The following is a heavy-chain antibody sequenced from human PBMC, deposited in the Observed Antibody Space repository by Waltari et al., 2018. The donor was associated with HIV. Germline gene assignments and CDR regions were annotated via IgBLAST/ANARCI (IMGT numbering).Heavy chain of an antibody. CDR3: AKDKTGAYYGSGNWFDP. CDR2: ISRNRGIR. J-gene: IGHJ5*02. V-gene: IGHV3-9*01. CDR1: GFPFDDYA. D-gene: IGHD3-10*01. Sequence: EVQLVESGGGLVQPGRSLRLSCKASGFPFDDYALRWVRQAPGKGLELVSGISRNRGIRGYADSVKGRFTISRDNAKNSLYLQMKSLRAEDTALYYCAKDKTGAYYGSGNWFDPWGQGTLVTVSS.